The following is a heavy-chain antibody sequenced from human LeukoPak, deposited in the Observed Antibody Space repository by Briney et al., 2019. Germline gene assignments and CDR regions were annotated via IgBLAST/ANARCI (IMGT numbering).Heavy chain of an antibody. Sequence: GGSLRLSCAASGFTFSSYAIHWVRQAPGKGLEWVAAISYDGSNKNYADSVKGRFTISRDNSKNTLYLQMNSLRADDTAVYYCAREARSGSYLFDYWGQGTLVTVSS. CDR2: ISYDGSNK. CDR1: GFTFSSYA. CDR3: AREARSGSYLFDY. V-gene: IGHV3-30*04. D-gene: IGHD1-26*01. J-gene: IGHJ4*02.